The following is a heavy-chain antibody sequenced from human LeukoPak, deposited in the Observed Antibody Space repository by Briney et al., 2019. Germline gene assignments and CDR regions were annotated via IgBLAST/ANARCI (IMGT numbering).Heavy chain of an antibody. CDR1: GFTFISYW. V-gene: IGHV3-74*01. CDR3: ARDAPGNTALDY. D-gene: IGHD5-18*01. J-gene: IGHJ4*02. CDR2: INGYGSST. Sequence: PGGSLRLSXAASGFTFISYWMHWVRQAPGKGLVWVSRINGYGSSTYFADSVKGRSTISRDNAKNTLYLQMNSLRAEDTAVYYCARDAPGNTALDYWGQGTLVTASS.